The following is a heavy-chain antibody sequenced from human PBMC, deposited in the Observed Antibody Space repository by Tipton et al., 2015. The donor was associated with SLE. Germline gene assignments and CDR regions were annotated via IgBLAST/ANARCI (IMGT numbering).Heavy chain of an antibody. CDR3: ARVQYSSSPGTFDI. V-gene: IGHV4-34*01. CDR1: GESLSSGYF. CDR2: INHTGIT. J-gene: IGHJ3*02. Sequence: GLVKPSETLSLTCDVYGESLSSGYFWSWIRQPPGKGLVWIGEINHTGITNNKPSLKSRVTISVETSKNQFSLRLTSVTAADTAVYYCARVQYSSSPGTFDIWGQGTMVTVSS. D-gene: IGHD6-6*01.